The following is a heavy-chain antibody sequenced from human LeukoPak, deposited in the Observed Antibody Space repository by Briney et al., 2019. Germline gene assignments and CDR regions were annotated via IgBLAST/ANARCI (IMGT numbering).Heavy chain of an antibody. V-gene: IGHV1-2*02. J-gene: IGHJ6*03. CDR2: INPNTGGT. D-gene: IGHD6-6*01. CDR3: ARPRYSSASSGYHYYMDV. Sequence: ASAKVSCKASGYTFTAYYIHWVRQAPGQGLEWMGWINPNTGGTDHAQNFQGRVTMTRDTSISAAYMELSNLTYGDTAVYYCARPRYSSASSGYHYYMDVWGKGTTVTVSS. CDR1: GYTFTAYY.